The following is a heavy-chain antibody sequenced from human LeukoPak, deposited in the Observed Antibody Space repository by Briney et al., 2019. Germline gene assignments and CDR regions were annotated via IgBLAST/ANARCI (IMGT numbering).Heavy chain of an antibody. V-gene: IGHV3-15*01. CDR2: IRSKTDGGTT. D-gene: IGHD6-19*01. CDR1: GFTLKNAW. J-gene: IGHJ4*02. Sequence: GGSLRLSCVASGFTLKNAWMSWVRQAPGKGLEWVCRIRSKTDGGTTDYAAPVKGRFTISRDDSKNTLYLQMNSLKTEDTAVYFCATGTEQQWLILDYWGQGTLVTVSS. CDR3: ATGTEQQWLILDY.